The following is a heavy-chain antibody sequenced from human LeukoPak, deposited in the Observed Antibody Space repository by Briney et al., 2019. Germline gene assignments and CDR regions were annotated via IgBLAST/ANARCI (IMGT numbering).Heavy chain of an antibody. CDR2: ISGSGGST. Sequence: GGSLRLSCAASGFTFTSYAMSWVRQAPGKGLEWVSGISGSGGSTYYADSVKGRFTISRDNSKNTLYLQMNSLRAEDTAVYYCAKDLTGPFDYWGQGTLVTISS. CDR1: GFTFTSYA. CDR3: AKDLTGPFDY. J-gene: IGHJ4*02. D-gene: IGHD7-27*01. V-gene: IGHV3-23*01.